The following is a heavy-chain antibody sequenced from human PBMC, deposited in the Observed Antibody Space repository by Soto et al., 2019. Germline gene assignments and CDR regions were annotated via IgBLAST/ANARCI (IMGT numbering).Heavy chain of an antibody. J-gene: IGHJ3*01. CDR3: AGGDRGAFDL. CDR2: IHSDGSST. Sequence: GGSLRLSCAASGFTFSSYWMHWVRQAPGQGLVWVSRIHSDGSSTTYADSVKGRFTISRDNAKNTLYLQMNSLRAEDTAVYYCAGGDRGAFDLWGQGTMVTVSS. V-gene: IGHV3-74*01. D-gene: IGHD2-21*02. CDR1: GFTFSSYW.